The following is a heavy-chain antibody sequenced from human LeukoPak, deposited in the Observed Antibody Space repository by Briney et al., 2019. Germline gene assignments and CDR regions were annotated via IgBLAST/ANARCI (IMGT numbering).Heavy chain of an antibody. CDR2: IIPILAIA. Sequence: GASVKVSCKASGGTFSSYAISWVRQAPGQGLECRGRIIPILAIANYAQKFQGRVTITADKSTSTAYMELSSLRSEDTAVYYCARYGGNRPGYFDLWGRGTLVTVSS. D-gene: IGHD4-23*01. CDR1: GGTFSSYA. CDR3: ARYGGNRPGYFDL. V-gene: IGHV1-69*04. J-gene: IGHJ2*01.